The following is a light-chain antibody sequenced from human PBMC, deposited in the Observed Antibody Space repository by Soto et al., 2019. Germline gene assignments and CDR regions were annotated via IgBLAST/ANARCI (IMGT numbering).Light chain of an antibody. Sequence: DIQMTQSPSTLSASVGDRVTITCRASQSVRSWLAWYQQKPGRAPKFLIYDASSLESGVPSRSSGSGSGTEFTLTISCLQSEDFATYYCQQYHSYPITFGQGTRLEIK. CDR1: QSVRSW. V-gene: IGKV1-5*01. J-gene: IGKJ5*01. CDR3: QQYHSYPIT. CDR2: DAS.